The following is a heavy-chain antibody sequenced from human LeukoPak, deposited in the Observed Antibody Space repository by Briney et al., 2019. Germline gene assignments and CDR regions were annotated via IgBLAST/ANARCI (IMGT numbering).Heavy chain of an antibody. CDR2: ISKDGSNK. V-gene: IGHV3-30-3*01. Sequence: PGGSLRLSCAASGFTFSRYAMHWVRQAPGKGLELVALISKDGSNKYYADSVKGRFSISRDNSKNTLYLQMNSLRAEDTAVYYCTRDNYYDSSDKPLTAFDICGQGTMVTVSS. CDR3: TRDNYYDSSDKPLTAFDI. J-gene: IGHJ3*02. CDR1: GFTFSRYA. D-gene: IGHD3-22*01.